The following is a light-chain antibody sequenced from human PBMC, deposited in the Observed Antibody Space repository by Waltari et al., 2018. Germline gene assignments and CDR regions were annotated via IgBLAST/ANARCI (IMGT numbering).Light chain of an antibody. CDR1: QSVARS. V-gene: IGKV3-20*01. Sequence: EIGLKQSPGTLPLSPAERATLSCRASQSVARSLAWYQQKPGQAPRLLIYDASSRATGIPDRFSGSGSGTDFSLTISRLEPEDFAVYYCQMYVSLPATFGQGTKVEIK. CDR3: QMYVSLPAT. J-gene: IGKJ1*01. CDR2: DAS.